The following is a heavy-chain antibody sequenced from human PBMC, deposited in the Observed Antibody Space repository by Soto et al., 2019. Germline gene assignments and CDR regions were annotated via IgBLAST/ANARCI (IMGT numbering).Heavy chain of an antibody. V-gene: IGHV1-8*01. CDR2: MNPNSGNT. D-gene: IGHD1-26*01. CDR1: GYTFTSYD. Sequence: ASVKVSCKASGYTFTSYDINWVRQATGQGLEWMGWMNPNSGNTGYAQKFQGRVTMTRNTSISTAYMELSSLRSEDTAVYYCATSGSYYWYYGMDVWGQGTTVTVSS. J-gene: IGHJ6*02. CDR3: ATSGSYYWYYGMDV.